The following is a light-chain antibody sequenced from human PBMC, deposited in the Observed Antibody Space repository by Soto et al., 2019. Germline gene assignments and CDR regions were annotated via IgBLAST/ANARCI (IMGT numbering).Light chain of an antibody. CDR2: EVS. V-gene: IGLV2-23*02. CDR1: SSDVGSHNL. CDR3: CSYGGSRAV. J-gene: IGLJ7*01. Sequence: QSVLTQPASVSGSPGQSITISCTGTSSDVGSHNLVSWYQQHPGQAPKLMIYEVSKRPLGVSARFSASKSGNRASLTISGLQAEDEADYYCCSYGGSRAVFGGGTQLTVL.